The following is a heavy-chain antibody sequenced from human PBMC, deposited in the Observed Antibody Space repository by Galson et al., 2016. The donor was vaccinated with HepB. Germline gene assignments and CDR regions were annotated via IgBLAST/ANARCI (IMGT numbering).Heavy chain of an antibody. CDR3: ARDGYNDYYQFGMDV. J-gene: IGHJ6*02. V-gene: IGHV3-15*07. D-gene: IGHD5-24*01. Sequence: LRLSCAASGFSFSNAWMNWVRQAPGKGLEWVGRIKSKPDGGTRDYAAPVKGRFSVSRDDSENTLYLQMNSLKTEDSAVYYCARDGYNDYYQFGMDVWGQGTTVSVSS. CDR1: GFSFSNAW. CDR2: IKSKPDGGTR.